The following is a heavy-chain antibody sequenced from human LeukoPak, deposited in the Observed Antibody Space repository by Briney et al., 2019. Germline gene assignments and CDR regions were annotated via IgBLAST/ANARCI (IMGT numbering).Heavy chain of an antibody. J-gene: IGHJ5*02. CDR3: AREKDGQSEGPDP. CDR1: GGSISSSSYY. CDR2: IYYSGST. V-gene: IGHV4-39*07. Sequence: SETLSLTCTVSGGSISSSSYYWGWIRQPPGKGLERIGSIYYSGSTYYNPSLKSRVTISVDTSKNQFSLKLSSVTAADTAVYYCAREKDGQSEGPDPWGQGTLVTVSS.